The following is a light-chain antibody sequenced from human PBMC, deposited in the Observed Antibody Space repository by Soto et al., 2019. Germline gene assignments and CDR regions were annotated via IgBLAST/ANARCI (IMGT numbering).Light chain of an antibody. CDR1: SSDVGGYNY. J-gene: IGLJ2*01. Sequence: QSVLTQPASVSGSPGQSITISCTGTSSDVGGYNYVSWYQQYPGKAPKLMIYDVSNRPSGVSNRFSGSKSGNTASLTISGLQAEDEADYYCSSYTSGSTVVFGGGTKLTVL. CDR2: DVS. V-gene: IGLV2-14*01. CDR3: SSYTSGSTVV.